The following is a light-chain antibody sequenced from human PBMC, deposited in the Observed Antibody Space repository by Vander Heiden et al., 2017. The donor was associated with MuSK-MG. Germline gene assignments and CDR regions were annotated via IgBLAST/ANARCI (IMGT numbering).Light chain of an antibody. J-gene: IGLJ2*01. CDR3: CSYGGSSTDVV. V-gene: IGLV2-23*02. CDR1: SSDVGSYNL. Sequence: PGPSFSISCIGTSSDVGSYNLVSWCQQHPGKAPKLRSYEVSKRPSGVSNRFSGSKSGNMASLTIAGLQAEDEADYYCCSYGGSSTDVVFGGGTKLTVL. CDR2: EVS.